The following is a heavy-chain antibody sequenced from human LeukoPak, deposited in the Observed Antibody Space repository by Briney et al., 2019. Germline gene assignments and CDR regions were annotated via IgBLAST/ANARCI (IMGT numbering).Heavy chain of an antibody. CDR1: GFTFSDYT. V-gene: IGHV3-30*04. Sequence: GGSLRLSCAASGFTFSDYTMQWVRQAPGKGLEWVALLPPDGSYQYYADSLKGRFTISRDNFKNALYLQMNSLRLEDAAVYYCARGLHDRSWYGAHWGQGTLLSVSS. J-gene: IGHJ4*02. D-gene: IGHD6-13*01. CDR3: ARGLHDRSWYGAH. CDR2: LPPDGSYQ.